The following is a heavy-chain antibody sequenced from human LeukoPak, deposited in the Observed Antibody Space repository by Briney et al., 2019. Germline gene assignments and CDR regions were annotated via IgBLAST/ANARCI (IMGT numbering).Heavy chain of an antibody. J-gene: IGHJ4*02. CDR1: GFTFSSYS. Sequence: GGSLRLSCAASGFTFSSYSMNWVRQAPGKGLEWVSSISSSSSYIYYADSVKGRFTISRDNAKNSLYLQMNSLRAEDTAVYYCARDTVGARAGFDYWGQGTLVTVSS. CDR3: ARDTVGARAGFDY. CDR2: ISSSSSYI. D-gene: IGHD1-26*01. V-gene: IGHV3-21*01.